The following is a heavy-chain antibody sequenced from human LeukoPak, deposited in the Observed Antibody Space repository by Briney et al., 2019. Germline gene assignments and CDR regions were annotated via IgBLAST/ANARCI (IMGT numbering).Heavy chain of an antibody. CDR3: ARVYSWLPLYFYYYYYMDV. CDR2: FNVGTGNT. V-gene: IGHV1-3*03. CDR1: GYTFTSYA. D-gene: IGHD6-19*01. J-gene: IGHJ6*03. Sequence: GASVKVSCKASGYTFTSYAMHWVRQAPGQRLEWMGWFNVGTGNTKYSQEFQGRVTITRDTSASTAYMELSSLRSEDMAVYYCARVYSWLPLYFYYYYYMDVWGKGTTVTVSS.